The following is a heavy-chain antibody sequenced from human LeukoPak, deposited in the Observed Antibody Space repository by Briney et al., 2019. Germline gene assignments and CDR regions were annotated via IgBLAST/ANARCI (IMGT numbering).Heavy chain of an antibody. V-gene: IGHV1-8*03. D-gene: IGHD3-22*01. Sequence: GASVKVSCKASGYTFTSYDINWVRQATGQGLEWMGWMNPNSGNTGYAQKFQGRVTITRNTSISTAYMELRSLRSDDTAVYYCARVAQHRYYYDSSAFRYYFDYWGQGTLVTVSS. J-gene: IGHJ4*02. CDR2: MNPNSGNT. CDR3: ARVAQHRYYYDSSAFRYYFDY. CDR1: GYTFTSYD.